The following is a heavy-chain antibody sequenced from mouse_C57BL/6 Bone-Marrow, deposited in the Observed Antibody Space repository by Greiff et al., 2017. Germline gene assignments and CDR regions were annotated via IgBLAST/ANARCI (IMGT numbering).Heavy chain of an antibody. V-gene: IGHV1-80*01. CDR1: GYAFSSYW. CDR3: ARWNWVYVDY. Sequence: VQLQQSGAELVKPGASVKISCKASGYAFSSYWMNWVKQRPGKGLEWIGQIYPGDGETNYNGKFKGKATLTADQSYSTAYMQLSSLTSEVSAVYFWARWNWVYVDYWSQGTTLTVTT. J-gene: IGHJ2*01. D-gene: IGHD4-1*01. CDR2: IYPGDGET.